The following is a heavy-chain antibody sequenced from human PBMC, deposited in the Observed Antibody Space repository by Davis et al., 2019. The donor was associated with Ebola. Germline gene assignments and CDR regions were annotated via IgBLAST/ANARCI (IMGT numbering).Heavy chain of an antibody. CDR2: IYPGDSDT. D-gene: IGHD2-8*01. CDR3: ARLGGYCTNGVCSTGTTYYYDSSGYLDAFDI. J-gene: IGHJ3*02. V-gene: IGHV5-51*01. Sequence: GESLKISCKGSGYSFTSYWIGWVRQMPGKGLEWMRIIYPGDSDTRYIPSFQGQVTISADKSISTAYLQWSSLKASDTAMYYCARLGGYCTNGVCSTGTTYYYDSSGYLDAFDIWGQGTMVTVSS. CDR1: GYSFTSYW.